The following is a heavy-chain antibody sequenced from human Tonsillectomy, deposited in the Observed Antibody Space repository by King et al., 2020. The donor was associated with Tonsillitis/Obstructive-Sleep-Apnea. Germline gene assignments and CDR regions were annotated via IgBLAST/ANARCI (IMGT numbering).Heavy chain of an antibody. Sequence: VQLVESGGGLVQPGGSLRLSCAASGFSVSSNYMSWVRQAPGKGLEWVSVIYSGGYTYYSDSVKGRFTISRDNSKNTLYLQMNRLRAEDTAVYYCARDRKEMATNYYFDYWGQGPLVTVSS. J-gene: IGHJ4*02. D-gene: IGHD5-24*01. CDR3: ARDRKEMATNYYFDY. V-gene: IGHV3-66*01. CDR2: IYSGGYT. CDR1: GFSVSSNY.